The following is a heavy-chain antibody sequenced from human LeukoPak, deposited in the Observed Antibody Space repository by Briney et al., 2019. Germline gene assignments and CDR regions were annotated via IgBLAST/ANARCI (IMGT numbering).Heavy chain of an antibody. CDR2: INVHASRK. CDR1: GSIFSNYW. J-gene: IGHJ4*02. CDR3: VKGLGYYFDS. V-gene: IGHV3-74*01. Sequence: GGPLSLSSAASGSIFSNYWRHWFRQVPGKGRLWFARINVHASRKISADYVQGRFTFSRDNSKNTLYLQMSSLRPEDTALYFCVKGLGYYFDSWGQGTLVTVSS. D-gene: IGHD3-22*01.